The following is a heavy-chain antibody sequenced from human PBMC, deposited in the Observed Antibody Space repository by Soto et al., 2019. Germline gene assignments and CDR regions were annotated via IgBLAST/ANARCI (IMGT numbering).Heavy chain of an antibody. Sequence: PSEPLSLTCTVSGGSITSAGYYWTWIRQHPGKGLVWIACIYYSRTTYYSPALRMRLTISVDTSKSQFSLKLTSVTAADAAVYYYARENQNVRLEYYFDSWGQGTLVTVSS. J-gene: IGHJ4*02. D-gene: IGHD3-16*01. V-gene: IGHV4-31*03. CDR1: GGSITSAGYY. CDR2: IYYSRTT. CDR3: ARENQNVRLEYYFDS.